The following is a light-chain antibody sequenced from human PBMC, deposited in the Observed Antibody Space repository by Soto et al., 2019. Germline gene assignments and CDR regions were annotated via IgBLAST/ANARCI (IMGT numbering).Light chain of an antibody. J-gene: IGKJ3*01. V-gene: IGKV2-28*01. Sequence: DIVMTQSPLSLPVTPGEPASISCRSSQSLLHSNGYNYLDWYLQKPGQSPQLLIYLGYDRASGVPDRFSGSGSGTAFTLKISRVEAEDVGVYYCMQALPPPITFGPGTNVDI. CDR3: MQALPPPIT. CDR2: LGY. CDR1: QSLLHSNGYNY.